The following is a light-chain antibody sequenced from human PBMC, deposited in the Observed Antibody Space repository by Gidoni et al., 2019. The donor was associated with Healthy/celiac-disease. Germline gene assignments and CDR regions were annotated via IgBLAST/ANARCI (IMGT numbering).Light chain of an antibody. J-gene: IGKJ1*01. CDR1: QSVSSY. CDR2: DAS. CDR3: QQRSNWPPWT. Sequence: EIVLTHSPATLSLSPGERATLSCRASQSVSSYFAWYQQKPGQAPRLLIYDASNRATGIPARFSGSGSGTDFTLTISSLEPEDFAVYYCQQRSNWPPWTFXQXTKVEIK. V-gene: IGKV3-11*01.